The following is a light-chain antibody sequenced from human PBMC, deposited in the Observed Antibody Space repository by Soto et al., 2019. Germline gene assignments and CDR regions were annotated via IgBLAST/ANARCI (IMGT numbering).Light chain of an antibody. Sequence: EIVMTQSPAILSVSPGDRATLSCRASQSINSNLAWYQQRPGQAPRLLIYGASNRDTGIPDRFSGSGSGTDFTLTISRLEPEDFAVYYCQQYGSSGTFGQGTKV. CDR1: QSINSN. CDR3: QQYGSSGT. J-gene: IGKJ1*01. V-gene: IGKV3-20*01. CDR2: GAS.